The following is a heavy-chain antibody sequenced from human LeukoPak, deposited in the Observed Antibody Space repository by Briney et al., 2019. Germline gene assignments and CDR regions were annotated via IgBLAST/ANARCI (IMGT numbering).Heavy chain of an antibody. CDR1: GGSISSGGYC. CDR3: ARGGDFDWLSSAFDY. D-gene: IGHD3-9*01. J-gene: IGHJ4*02. Sequence: ASETLSLTCTVSGGSISSGGYCWSWIRQHPGKGLEWIGYIYYSGSTYYNPSLKSRVTISVDTSKNQFSLMLSSVTAADTAVYYCARGGDFDWLSSAFDYWGQGTLVTVSS. V-gene: IGHV4-31*03. CDR2: IYYSGST.